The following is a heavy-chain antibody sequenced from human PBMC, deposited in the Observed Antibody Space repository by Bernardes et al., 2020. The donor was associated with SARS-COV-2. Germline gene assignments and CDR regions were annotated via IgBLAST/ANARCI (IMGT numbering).Heavy chain of an antibody. D-gene: IGHD2-15*01. CDR3: ARDVRGYCSGGACYPNY. J-gene: IGHJ4*02. Sequence: ASMKVSCKPSGYTFTMYGISWVRQAPGQGLEWMGWISTYNGDTNYAQKFQGRVTVTTDTSTSTAYMEVRSLRSDDTAVYYCARDVRGYCSGGACYPNYWGQGTLVTVSS. CDR2: ISTYNGDT. CDR1: GYTFTMYG. V-gene: IGHV1-18*04.